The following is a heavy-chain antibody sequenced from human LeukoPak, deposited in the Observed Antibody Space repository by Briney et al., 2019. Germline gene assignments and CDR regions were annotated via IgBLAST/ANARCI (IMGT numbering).Heavy chain of an antibody. J-gene: IGHJ6*04. CDR3: ARGPLVGAGGMDV. D-gene: IGHD1-26*01. CDR1: GFTFSSYW. CDR2: IKQDGSEK. Sequence: GGSLRLSCAASGFTFSSYWMSWVRQAPGKGLEWVANIKQDGSEKYYVDSVKGRFTISRDNAKNSLYLQMNSLRPEDTAVYYCARGPLVGAGGMDVWGKGTTVTVSS. V-gene: IGHV3-7*04.